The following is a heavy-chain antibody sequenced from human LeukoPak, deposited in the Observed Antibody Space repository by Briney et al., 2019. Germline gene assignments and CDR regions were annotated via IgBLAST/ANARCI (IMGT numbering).Heavy chain of an antibody. J-gene: IGHJ6*03. CDR2: MNPNSGNT. CDR3: ARSGGKRDFWSGYSYYYYYYMDV. CDR1: GYTFTSYD. Sequence: GASVKVSCKASGYTFTSYDINWVRQATGQGLEWMGWMNPNSGNTGYAQKFQGRVTMTRNTSISTAYMELSSLRSEDTAVYYCARSGGKRDFWSGYSYYYYYYMDVWGKGTTVTVSS. V-gene: IGHV1-8*01. D-gene: IGHD3-3*01.